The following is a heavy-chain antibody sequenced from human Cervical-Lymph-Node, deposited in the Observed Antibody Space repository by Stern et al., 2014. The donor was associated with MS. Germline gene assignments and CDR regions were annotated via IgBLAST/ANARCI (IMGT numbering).Heavy chain of an antibody. J-gene: IGHJ5*02. CDR3: ARDNRPQGGPCIRATCYANWLDP. Sequence: QVQLVQSGAEVKKPGDSVRGSCKASGYSFTSYDISGVRQAPGQGLEWMGWVTPYSGNKNYAQTFQGRVTMTTDTSTSTVYMELRSLRSDDTAVYYCARDNRPQGGPCIRATCYANWLDPWGQGTLVSVSS. CDR2: VTPYSGNK. CDR1: GYSFTSYD. V-gene: IGHV1-18*04. D-gene: IGHD3-3*02.